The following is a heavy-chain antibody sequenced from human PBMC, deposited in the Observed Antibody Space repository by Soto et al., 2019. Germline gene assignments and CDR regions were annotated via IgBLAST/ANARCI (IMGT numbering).Heavy chain of an antibody. CDR1: GGSISSGGYY. V-gene: IGHV4-31*03. J-gene: IGHJ6*02. CDR3: ARAGYSSGWAYYYYGMDV. CDR2: IYYSGST. Sequence: SETLSLTCTVSGGSISSGGYYWSWIRQHPGKGLEWIGYIYYSGSTYYNPSLKSRVTISVDTSKNQFSLKLSSVTAEDTALYYCARAGYSSGWAYYYYGMDVWGQGTTVTAP. D-gene: IGHD6-19*01.